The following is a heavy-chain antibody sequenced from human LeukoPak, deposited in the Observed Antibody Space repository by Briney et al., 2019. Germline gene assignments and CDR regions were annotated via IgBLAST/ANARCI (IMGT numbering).Heavy chain of an antibody. J-gene: IGHJ4*02. V-gene: IGHV3-30-3*01. CDR1: GFTFSSYN. CDR2: ISYDGSNQ. D-gene: IGHD3-9*01. Sequence: PGSSLRLSCAASGFTFSSYNMHWVRQAPGKGLEWVALISYDGSNQLYADSVRGRFTISRDNSKNTLQLQLNSLRVEDTAVYYCARIDILTGYAAVGDCCGQGALVTVSS. CDR3: ARIDILTGYAAVGDC.